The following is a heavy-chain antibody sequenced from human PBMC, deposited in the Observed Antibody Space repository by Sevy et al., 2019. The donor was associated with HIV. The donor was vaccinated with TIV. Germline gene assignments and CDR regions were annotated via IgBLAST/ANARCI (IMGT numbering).Heavy chain of an antibody. CDR1: GFTFSNVW. J-gene: IGHJ6*02. D-gene: IGHD3-3*01. CDR3: ATSQNTRYYDFWSGYRTYYGMDV. CDR2: IQSKTEGGTA. Sequence: GGSLRLSCAASGFTFSNVWMSWVRQAPGKGLEWVGRIQSKTEGGTADYAAPVKGRFTISRDDSKNTLYLQMNSLRAEDTAVYYCATSQNTRYYDFWSGYRTYYGMDVWGQGTTVTVSS. V-gene: IGHV3-15*01.